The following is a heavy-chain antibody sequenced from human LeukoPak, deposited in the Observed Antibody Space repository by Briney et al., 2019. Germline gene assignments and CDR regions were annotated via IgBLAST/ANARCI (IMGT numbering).Heavy chain of an antibody. V-gene: IGHV1-69*05. CDR2: IIPIFGTA. J-gene: IGHJ5*02. D-gene: IGHD6-13*01. CDR3: ARGIAALLDWLDP. Sequence: SVKVSCKASGGTFSSYAISWVRQAPGQGLEWMGGIIPIFGTANYAQKFQGRVTITTDESTSTAYMELSSLRSEDTAVYYCARGIAALLDWLDPWGQGTLVTVSS. CDR1: GGTFSSYA.